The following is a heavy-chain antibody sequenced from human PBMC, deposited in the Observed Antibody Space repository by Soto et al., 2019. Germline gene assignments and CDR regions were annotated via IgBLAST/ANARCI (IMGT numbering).Heavy chain of an antibody. CDR3: ARNDYAGWFDP. CDR2: IYYSGST. J-gene: IGHJ5*02. Sequence: PSETLSLTCTFSGGSISSSSYYWGWIRQPPGKGLEWIGSIYYSGSTYYNPSLKSRVTISVDTSKNQFSLKLSSVTAADTAVYYCARNDYAGWFDPWGQGTLVTVSS. V-gene: IGHV4-39*01. CDR1: GGSISSSSYY. D-gene: IGHD4-17*01.